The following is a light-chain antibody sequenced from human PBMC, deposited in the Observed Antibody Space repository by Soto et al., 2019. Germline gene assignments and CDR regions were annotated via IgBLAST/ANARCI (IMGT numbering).Light chain of an antibody. CDR3: SSYTTSSTRV. J-gene: IGLJ1*01. CDR2: DVS. CDR1: SSDVGGYNY. Sequence: QSALTQPASVSGSPGQSITISCTGTSSDVGGYNYVTWYQHHPGKAPKLMIYDVSNRPSGVSNRFSGSKSGNTASLTISGLQADDEADYYSSSYTTSSTRVFGTGTKLTVL. V-gene: IGLV2-14*01.